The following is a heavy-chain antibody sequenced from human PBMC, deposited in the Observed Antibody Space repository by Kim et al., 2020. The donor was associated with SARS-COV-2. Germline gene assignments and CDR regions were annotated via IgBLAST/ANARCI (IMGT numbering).Heavy chain of an antibody. CDR2: IKSKTDGGTT. Sequence: GGSLRLSCAASGFTFSNAWMSWVRQAPGKGLEWVGRIKSKTDGGTTDYAAPVKGRFTISRDDSKNTLYLQMNSLKTEDTAVYYCTTEPSSSWFWGDYYYYGMDVWGQGTTVTVSS. CDR3: TTEPSSSWFWGDYYYYGMDV. V-gene: IGHV3-15*01. D-gene: IGHD6-13*01. CDR1: GFTFSNAW. J-gene: IGHJ6*02.